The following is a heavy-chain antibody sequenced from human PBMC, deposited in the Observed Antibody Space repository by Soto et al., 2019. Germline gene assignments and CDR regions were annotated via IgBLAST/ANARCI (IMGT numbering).Heavy chain of an antibody. D-gene: IGHD3-9*01. J-gene: IGHJ5*02. Sequence: QITLKESGPPLVKPTQTLTLTCSFSGFSLSTNGAAVGWIRQPPGKALEWLALIYLDDDKRYNPSLKSRLAITKNTSKNQVVLTMTNMDHVDTGTYYCARRLVDDLLGNPFDPWGQGILFTVSS. CDR2: IYLDDDK. CDR3: ARRLVDDLLGNPFDP. CDR1: GFSLSTNGAA. V-gene: IGHV2-5*02.